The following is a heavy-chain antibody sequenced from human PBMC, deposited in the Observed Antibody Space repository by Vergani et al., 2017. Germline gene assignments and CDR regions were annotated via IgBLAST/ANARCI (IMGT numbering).Heavy chain of an antibody. CDR1: GFTFSSYG. CDR2: IWYDGSNK. V-gene: IGHV3-33*01. CDR3: ARDFYDFWSGYYKGNAFDI. Sequence: QVQLVESGGGVVQPGRSLRLSCAASGFTFSSYGMHWVRQAPGKGLEWVAVIWYDGSNKYYADSVKGRFTISRDNAKNSLYLQMNSLRAEDTAVYYCARDFYDFWSGYYKGNAFDIWGQGTMVTVSS. J-gene: IGHJ3*02. D-gene: IGHD3-3*01.